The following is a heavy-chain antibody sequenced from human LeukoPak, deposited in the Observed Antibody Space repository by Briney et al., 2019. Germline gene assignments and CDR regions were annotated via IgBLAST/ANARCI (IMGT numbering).Heavy chain of an antibody. D-gene: IGHD4-17*01. CDR3: ARTNYGDYRNWFDP. Sequence: SGPTLVNPTQTLTLTCTFSGLSLSTRGMRVSWIRQPPGKALEWLARIDWDDDKFYSTSLKTRLTISKDTSKNQVVLTMTNMDPVDTATYYCARTNYGDYRNWFDPWGQGTLVTVSS. CDR1: GLSLSTRGMR. V-gene: IGHV2-70*04. J-gene: IGHJ5*02. CDR2: IDWDDDK.